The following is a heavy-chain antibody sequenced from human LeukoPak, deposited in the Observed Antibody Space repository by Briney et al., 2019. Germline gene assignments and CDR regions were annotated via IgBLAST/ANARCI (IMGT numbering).Heavy chain of an antibody. V-gene: IGHV4-4*07. Sequence: SETLSLTCTVSGGSISSYYWSWIRQPAGKGLEWIGCIYTSGSTNYNPSLKSRVTISVDTSKNQFSLKLSSVTAADTAVYYCARGEGHYYYYYMDVWGKGTTVTVSS. J-gene: IGHJ6*03. CDR2: IYTSGST. CDR3: ARGEGHYYYYYMDV. CDR1: GGSISSYY.